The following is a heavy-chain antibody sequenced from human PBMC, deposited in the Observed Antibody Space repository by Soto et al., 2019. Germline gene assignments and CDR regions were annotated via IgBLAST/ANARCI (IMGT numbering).Heavy chain of an antibody. CDR3: AKFYGGKSAHTYTIDP. CDR2: ISYDGSNK. CDR1: GFTFSSYG. Sequence: PGGSLRLSCAASGFTFSSYGMHWVRQAPGKGLEWVAVISYDGSNKYYADSVKGRFTISRDNSKNTLYLQMNSLRAEDTAVYYCAKFYGGKSAHTYTIDPWGQGTLVTVSS. D-gene: IGHD2-15*01. V-gene: IGHV3-30*18. J-gene: IGHJ5*02.